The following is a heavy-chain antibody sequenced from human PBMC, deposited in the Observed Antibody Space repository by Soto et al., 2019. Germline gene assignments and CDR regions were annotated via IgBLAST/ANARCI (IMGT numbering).Heavy chain of an antibody. Sequence: SETLSLTCAVSGGSISSSNWWSWVRQPPGKGLEWIGEIYHSGSTNYNPSLKSRVTISVDKSKNQFSLKLSSVTAADTAVYYCASSSSWYWENEDRDDAFDIWGQGTMVTVSS. CDR3: ASSSSWYWENEDRDDAFDI. CDR1: GGSISSSNW. CDR2: IYHSGST. D-gene: IGHD6-13*01. V-gene: IGHV4-4*02. J-gene: IGHJ3*02.